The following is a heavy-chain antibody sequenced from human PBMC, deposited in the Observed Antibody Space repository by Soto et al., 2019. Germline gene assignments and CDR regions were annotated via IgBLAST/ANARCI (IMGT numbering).Heavy chain of an antibody. CDR1: GFTFSSYT. V-gene: IGHV3-21*01. CDR3: ASGPYFEILTGYFDP. D-gene: IGHD3-9*01. Sequence: EVRLVESGGGLVKPGGSLRLSCAASGFTFSSYTMNWVRQAPGKGLECVSSISSSSTSVYYADSVKGRFTISRDSAKNSLYLQMNSLRAEDTAVYYCASGPYFEILTGYFDPWGQGTLVTVSS. J-gene: IGHJ5*02. CDR2: ISSSSTSV.